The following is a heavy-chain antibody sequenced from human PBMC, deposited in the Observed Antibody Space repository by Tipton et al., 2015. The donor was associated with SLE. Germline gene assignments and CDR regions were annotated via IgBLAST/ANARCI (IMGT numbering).Heavy chain of an antibody. Sequence: TLSLTCAVSGASIRTYYWSWLRQSPGKGLEWIGHMFHSGSTYYNPSLKSRVTISLDTSKNQFSLNLSSVTAADTAVYYCARDSRYQLTYYYMDVWGKGTTVTVSS. CDR2: MFHSGST. CDR1: GASIRTYY. CDR3: ARDSRYQLTYYYMDV. J-gene: IGHJ6*03. D-gene: IGHD2-2*01. V-gene: IGHV4-59*12.